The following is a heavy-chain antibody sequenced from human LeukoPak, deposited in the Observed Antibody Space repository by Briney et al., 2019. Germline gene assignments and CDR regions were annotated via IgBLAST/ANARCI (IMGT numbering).Heavy chain of an antibody. J-gene: IGHJ5*02. V-gene: IGHV3-23*01. CDR2: ILGSGDGT. CDR3: AKGKAAGNRDWFDP. D-gene: IGHD6-13*01. CDR1: GFTFNNFA. Sequence: PGGSLRLSCAASGFTFNNFAMTWVRQAPGKGLEWVSSILGSGDGTSYVDSVKGRFTISRDNFKNTMYLQMNSLRAEDTALYYCAKGKAAGNRDWFDPWGQGTLVTVSS.